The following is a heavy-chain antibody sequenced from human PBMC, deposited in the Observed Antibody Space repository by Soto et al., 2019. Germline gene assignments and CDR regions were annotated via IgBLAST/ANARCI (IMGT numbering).Heavy chain of an antibody. J-gene: IGHJ4*02. CDR2: IYHSGGT. D-gene: IGHD5-18*01. CDR3: ARASNSYGYFDY. Sequence: QVQLQESGPGLVKPSGTLSLTCAVSGGSISSSNWWSWVRQPPGKGLEWIGEIYHSGGTNYNPSLKGRVTISVDKYKKQFSLKLSSVTAAETAVYYCARASNSYGYFDYWGQGTLVTVSS. CDR1: GGSISSSNW. V-gene: IGHV4-4*02.